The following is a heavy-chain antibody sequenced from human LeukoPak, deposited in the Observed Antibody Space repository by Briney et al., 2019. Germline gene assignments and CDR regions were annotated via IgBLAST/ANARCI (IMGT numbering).Heavy chain of an antibody. D-gene: IGHD4-17*01. Sequence: GASVKVSCKVSGYTLTELSMHWVRQAPGKGLEWMGGFDPEDGETIYAQKFQGRVTMTEDTSTDTAYMELSSLRSEDTAVYYCATSWLTVTTFFMDYWGQGTLVTVSS. CDR3: ATSWLTVTTFFMDY. CDR2: FDPEDGET. V-gene: IGHV1-24*01. J-gene: IGHJ4*02. CDR1: GYTLTELS.